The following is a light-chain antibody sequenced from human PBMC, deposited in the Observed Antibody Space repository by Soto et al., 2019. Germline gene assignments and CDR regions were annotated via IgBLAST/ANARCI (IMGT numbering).Light chain of an antibody. CDR1: QVITND. CDR3: LQHNTYPWT. V-gene: IGKV1-17*01. CDR2: AAS. J-gene: IGKJ1*01. Sequence: IQLTQSPSSLSASIRDRVTITCRSSQVITNDLGWYQQKPGKAPKRLIYAASTLQSGVPSRFSGSGSGTEFTLTISSLQPEDFATYYCLQHNTYPWTFGQGTKVDI.